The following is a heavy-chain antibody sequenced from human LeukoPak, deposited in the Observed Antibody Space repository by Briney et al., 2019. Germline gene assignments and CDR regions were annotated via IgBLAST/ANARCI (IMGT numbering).Heavy chain of an antibody. Sequence: ASVKVSCKASGYTFTGYYMHWVRQAPGQGLEWMGWINPNSGGTNYAQKFQGWVTMTRDTSNSTAYMELSRLRSDDTAVYYCAREIAAARIYAFDIWGQGTMVTVSS. J-gene: IGHJ3*02. CDR1: GYTFTGYY. D-gene: IGHD6-13*01. CDR2: INPNSGGT. V-gene: IGHV1-2*04. CDR3: AREIAAARIYAFDI.